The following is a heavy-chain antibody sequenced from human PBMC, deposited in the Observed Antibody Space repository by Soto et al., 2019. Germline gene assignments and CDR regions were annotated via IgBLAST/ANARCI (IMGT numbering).Heavy chain of an antibody. J-gene: IGHJ4*02. CDR3: AKDQGVGGTLGLFHY. Sequence: QVQLVESGGGAVQPGRSLRVSCVTSGFSFSGFAMHWVRQAPGKGLESVAVISYGGSYSHHSDSVKGRFTISRDNSKNTLYLQMNSLRTEDTAVYYCAKDQGVGGTLGLFHYWGQGVLVTVSS. CDR2: ISYGGSYS. D-gene: IGHD1-26*01. V-gene: IGHV3-30*18. CDR1: GFSFSGFA.